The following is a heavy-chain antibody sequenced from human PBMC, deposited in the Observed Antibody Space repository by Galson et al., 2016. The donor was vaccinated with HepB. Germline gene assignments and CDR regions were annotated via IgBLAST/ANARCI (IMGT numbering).Heavy chain of an antibody. Sequence: SLRLSCAGSGFTFSDYYMSWIRQAPGGGLEWVSLVSGDGGSTYYADSVKGRFTISKDNIKNFVYLQMNSLRTEDTALYYCAKERGGGVDPWGQGTLVTVSS. V-gene: IGHV3-43*02. CDR3: AKERGGGVDP. D-gene: IGHD1-26*01. CDR1: GFTFSDYY. J-gene: IGHJ5*02. CDR2: VSGDGGST.